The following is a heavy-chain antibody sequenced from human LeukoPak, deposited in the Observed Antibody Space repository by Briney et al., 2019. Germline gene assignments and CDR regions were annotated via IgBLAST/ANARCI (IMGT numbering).Heavy chain of an antibody. J-gene: IGHJ4*02. D-gene: IGHD3-22*01. Sequence: GRSLRLSCAASGFTFSSYAMHWVRQAPGKGLEWVAVISYDGSNKYYADSVKGRFTISRDNSKNTLYLQMNSLRAEDTAVYYCARDYYDGIGYYYEDYWGQGTLVTASS. CDR3: ARDYYDGIGYYYEDY. CDR1: GFTFSSYA. V-gene: IGHV3-30*04. CDR2: ISYDGSNK.